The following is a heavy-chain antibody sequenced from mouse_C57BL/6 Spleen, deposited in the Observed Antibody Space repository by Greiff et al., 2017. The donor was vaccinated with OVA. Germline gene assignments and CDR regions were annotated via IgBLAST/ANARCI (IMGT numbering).Heavy chain of an antibody. CDR3: ARGGFYSNYEWYFDV. J-gene: IGHJ1*03. CDR2: IHPNSGST. V-gene: IGHV1-64*01. D-gene: IGHD2-5*01. Sequence: VQLQQPGAELVKPGASVKLSCKASGYTFTSYWMHWVKQRPGQGLEWIGMIHPNSGSTNYNEKFKSKATLTVDKSSSTAYMQLSSLTSEDSAVYYCARGGFYSNYEWYFDVWGTGTTVTVSS. CDR1: GYTFTSYW.